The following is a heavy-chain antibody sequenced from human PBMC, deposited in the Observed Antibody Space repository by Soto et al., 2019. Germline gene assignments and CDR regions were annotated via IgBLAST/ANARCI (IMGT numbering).Heavy chain of an antibody. CDR1: GDTSTIYT. V-gene: IGHV1-69*08. CDR2: IVPHLEIT. D-gene: IGHD3-10*01. J-gene: IGHJ5*02. CDR3: ATEKFGAGRVGVYS. Sequence: QVPLVQPGAEMKKPGSSLKVSCEASGDTSTIYTITWVRQAPGQGLAWMGRIVPHLEITNYARDFQDRITITADQSKTKAYMELSSLRFEDTAMYYCATEKFGAGRVGVYSWRQGTQVTVSS.